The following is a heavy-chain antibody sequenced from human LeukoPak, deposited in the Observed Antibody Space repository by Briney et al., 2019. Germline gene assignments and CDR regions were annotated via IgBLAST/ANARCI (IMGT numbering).Heavy chain of an antibody. D-gene: IGHD4-23*01. CDR2: IYFSGST. CDR1: GGSISSFY. V-gene: IGHV4-59*08. Sequence: SETLSLTCSVSGGSISSFYWSWFYWSWIRQPPGKGLEWIGYIYFSGSTNYNPSLKSRVTISVDTSKNQFSLKLSSVTAADTAVYYCAGNYGGNSGHRFDPWGQGTLVTVSS. CDR3: AGNYGGNSGHRFDP. J-gene: IGHJ5*02.